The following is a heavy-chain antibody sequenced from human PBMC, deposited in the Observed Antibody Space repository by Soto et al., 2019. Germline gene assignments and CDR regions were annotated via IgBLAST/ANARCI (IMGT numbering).Heavy chain of an antibody. D-gene: IGHD6-6*01. V-gene: IGHV3-33*01. CDR1: GFTFSSYG. CDR2: IWYDGSNK. J-gene: IGHJ4*02. Sequence: GGSLRLSCAASGFTFSSYGMHWVRQAPGKGLEWVAVIWYDGSNKYYADSVKGRFTISRDNSKNTLYLQMNSLRAEDTAVYYCARDRGLQYSSSSAYFDCWGQGTLVTVSS. CDR3: ARDRGLQYSSSSAYFDC.